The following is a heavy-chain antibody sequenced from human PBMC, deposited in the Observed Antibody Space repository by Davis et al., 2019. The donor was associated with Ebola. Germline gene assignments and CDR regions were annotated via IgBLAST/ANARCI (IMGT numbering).Heavy chain of an antibody. CDR1: GFTFSSYG. Sequence: GESLKISCAASGFTFSSYGMHWVRQAPGKGLEWVAVIWYDGSNKYYADSVKGRFTISRDNSKNTLYLQMNSLRAEDTAVYYCARDWDYGGNSNYFDYWGQGTLVTVSS. CDR3: ARDWDYGGNSNYFDY. D-gene: IGHD4-23*01. J-gene: IGHJ4*02. CDR2: IWYDGSNK. V-gene: IGHV3-33*01.